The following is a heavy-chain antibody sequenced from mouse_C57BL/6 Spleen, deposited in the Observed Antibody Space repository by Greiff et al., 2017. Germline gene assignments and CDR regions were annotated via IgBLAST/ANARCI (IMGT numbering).Heavy chain of an antibody. D-gene: IGHD2-5*01. CDR3: TRDYSNYEAY. J-gene: IGHJ3*01. Sequence: VQLQQSGAELVRPGASVKLSCTASDFNIKDDYMHWVKQRPEQGLEWIGWIDPENGDTEYASKFQGKATITADTSSNTAYLQLSSLTSEDTAVYYCTRDYSNYEAYWGQGTLVTVSA. CDR2: IDPENGDT. CDR1: DFNIKDDY. V-gene: IGHV14-4*01.